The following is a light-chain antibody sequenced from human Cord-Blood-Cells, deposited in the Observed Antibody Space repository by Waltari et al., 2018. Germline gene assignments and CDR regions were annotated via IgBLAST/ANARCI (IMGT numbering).Light chain of an antibody. V-gene: IGLV1-47*01. J-gene: IGLJ3*02. CDR2: RNN. CDR3: AAWDDSLSGRV. CDR1: SSNIGSNY. Sequence: QSVLTQPPSASGTPGQRVTISCSGSSSNIGSNYVYWYQQLPGTAPKLLIYRNNQPPSGVADRFSGSKSGTAASLAISGLRSEDEADYYCAAWDDSLSGRVFGGGTKLTVL.